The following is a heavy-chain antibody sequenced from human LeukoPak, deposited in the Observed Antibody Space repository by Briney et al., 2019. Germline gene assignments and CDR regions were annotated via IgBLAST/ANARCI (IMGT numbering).Heavy chain of an antibody. CDR1: GYSISSGYY. D-gene: IGHD5-18*01. J-gene: IGHJ5*02. CDR3: ARDRGVDTAMVNWFDP. Sequence: SSETLSLTCTVSGYSISSGYYWGWIRQAPGKGLEWVSGINWNGGSTGYADSVKGRFTISRDNAKNSLYLQMNSLRAEDTALYYCARDRGVDTAMVNWFDPWGQGTLVTVSS. CDR2: INWNGGST. V-gene: IGHV3-20*04.